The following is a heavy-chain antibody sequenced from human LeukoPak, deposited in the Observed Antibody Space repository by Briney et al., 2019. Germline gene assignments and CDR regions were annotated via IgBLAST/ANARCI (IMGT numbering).Heavy chain of an antibody. V-gene: IGHV3-7*01. D-gene: IGHD6-13*01. CDR1: GFTFSNYW. J-gene: IGHJ4*02. CDR2: IKQDGSEK. Sequence: GGSLRLSCAASGFTFSNYWMSWVRQAPGKGLEWVANIKQDGSEKYYVDSVKGRFTISRDNAKNSLSLQMTSLRAEDTAVYYCTREGITAGADYWGQGTLVTVSS. CDR3: TREGITAGADY.